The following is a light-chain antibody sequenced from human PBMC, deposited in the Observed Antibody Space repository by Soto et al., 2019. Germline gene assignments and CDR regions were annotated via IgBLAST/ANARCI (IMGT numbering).Light chain of an antibody. CDR2: WAS. CDR1: QSVLHSSNNKNY. Sequence: DIVMTQSPDSLAVSLGERATINCKSSQSVLHSSNNKNYLAWYQQKPGQPPKLLVYWASTRESGVPDRFSGSGSGTDFTLTISSLQAEDVVVYYCQQYYTTPPYTFCQGTKLEIK. J-gene: IGKJ2*01. CDR3: QQYYTTPPYT. V-gene: IGKV4-1*01.